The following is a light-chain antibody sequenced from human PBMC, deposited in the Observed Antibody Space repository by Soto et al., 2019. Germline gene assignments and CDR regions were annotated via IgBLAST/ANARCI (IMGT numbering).Light chain of an antibody. CDR3: QQRSNWYT. Sequence: EIVLTQSPATLSLSPGERATLSCRASQSVSSYLAWYQQKPGQAPRLLIYDASNRATGIPARFSGSGSGTDFTLTISSLEPEEFAVYYGQQRSNWYTFGQGTKLEIK. CDR2: DAS. CDR1: QSVSSY. V-gene: IGKV3-11*01. J-gene: IGKJ2*01.